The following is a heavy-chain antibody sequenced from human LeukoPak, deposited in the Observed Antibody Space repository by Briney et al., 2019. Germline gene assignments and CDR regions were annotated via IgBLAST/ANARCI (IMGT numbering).Heavy chain of an antibody. CDR3: ARGSLLWFGESLDY. D-gene: IGHD3-10*01. CDR2: IYYSGST. Sequence: SETLSLTCTVSGGSISSYYWSWIRQPPGKGLEWIGYIYYSGSTNYNPSLKSRVTISVDTSKNQFSLKLSSVTAADTAVYYCARGSLLWFGESLDYWGQGTLVTVSS. CDR1: GGSISSYY. J-gene: IGHJ4*02. V-gene: IGHV4-59*12.